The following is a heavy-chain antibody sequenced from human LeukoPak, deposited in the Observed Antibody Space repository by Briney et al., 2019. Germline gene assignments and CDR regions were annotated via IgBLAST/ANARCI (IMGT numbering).Heavy chain of an antibody. CDR2: ISYDGNTI. CDR3: ARSGGLQKFDY. V-gene: IGHV3-30*01. CDR1: EFTFSNYA. D-gene: IGHD4-11*01. Sequence: AGGSLRLSCAASEFTFSNYAVHWVRQAPGKRLQWVAVISYDGNTIHYADSVKGRFTISRDTSKNTLYLRMNSLRTEDTAVYYCARSGGLQKFDYWGQGTLVTVSS. J-gene: IGHJ4*02.